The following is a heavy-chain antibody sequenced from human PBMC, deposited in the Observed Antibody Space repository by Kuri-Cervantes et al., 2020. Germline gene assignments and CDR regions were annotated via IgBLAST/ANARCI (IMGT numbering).Heavy chain of an antibody. CDR1: GFTFSDYY. J-gene: IGHJ6*03. CDR2: ISSSGSTI. CDR3: ARDRYCSGGSCYGYYYYYMDV. Sequence: GESLKISCAASGFTFSDYYMSWIRQAPGKGLEWVSYISSSGSTIYYADSVKGRFTISRDNAENSLYLQMNSLRAEDTAVYYCARDRYCSGGSCYGYYYYYMDVWGKGTTVTVSS. V-gene: IGHV3-11*01. D-gene: IGHD2-15*01.